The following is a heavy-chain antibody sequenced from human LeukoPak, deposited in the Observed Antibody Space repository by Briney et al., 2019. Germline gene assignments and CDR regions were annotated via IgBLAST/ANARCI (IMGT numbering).Heavy chain of an antibody. CDR1: GFIFSTST. CDR3: AREDDAFDI. Sequence: GGSLRLSCAASGFIFSTSTMNWVRQAPGKGLEWVSSISTSSSFMYYADLVKGRFTISRDNAKNSLYLQMNSLRAKDTAVYYCAREDDAFDIWGQGTMVTVPS. J-gene: IGHJ3*02. V-gene: IGHV3-21*01. CDR2: ISTSSSFM.